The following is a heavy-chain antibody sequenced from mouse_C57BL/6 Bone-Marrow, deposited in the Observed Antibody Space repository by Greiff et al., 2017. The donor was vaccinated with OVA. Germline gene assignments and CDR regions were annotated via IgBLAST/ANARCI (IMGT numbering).Heavy chain of an antibody. CDR1: GYAFGSYW. Sequence: QVQLQQSGAELVKPGASVEISCKASGYAFGSYWMNWVEQRPGKGLGWIGQFYPGDGDTNYNGKFKGKARRTADKSSSTGDMEPGSLTCEDSAVYFCARGDFWGQGTTLTVSS. CDR2: FYPGDGDT. CDR3: ARGDF. J-gene: IGHJ2*01. V-gene: IGHV1-80*01.